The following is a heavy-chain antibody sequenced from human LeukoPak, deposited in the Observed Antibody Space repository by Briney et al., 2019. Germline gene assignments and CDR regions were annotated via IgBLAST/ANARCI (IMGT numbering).Heavy chain of an antibody. Sequence: GASVKVSCKASGYTFTSYYMHWVRQAPGQGLEWMGIINPSGGSTSYAQKFQGRVTMTRDTSTSTVYMELSSLRSEDTAVYYCAREAILTAGHYYYGMDVWGQGTTVTVSS. CDR1: GYTFTSYY. CDR3: AREAILTAGHYYYGMDV. CDR2: INPSGGST. D-gene: IGHD1-14*01. V-gene: IGHV1-46*01. J-gene: IGHJ6*02.